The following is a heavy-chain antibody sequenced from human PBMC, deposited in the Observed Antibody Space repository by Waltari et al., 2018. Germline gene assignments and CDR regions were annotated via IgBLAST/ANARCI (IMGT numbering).Heavy chain of an antibody. CDR1: GDTFSSYA. CDR3: ARGGDATQTNYYYYGLDV. CDR2: IITIHGLT. D-gene: IGHD2-15*01. Sequence: QVRLLQSGAEVKKPGSSVKVSCQASGDTFSSYAINWVRQATGQGLEWMGRIITIHGLTNYAQKFQGRVTITADKSTTTAYMELSSLRSEDTAVYYCARGGDATQTNYYYYGLDVWGQGTTVTVSS. J-gene: IGHJ6*02. V-gene: IGHV1-69*09.